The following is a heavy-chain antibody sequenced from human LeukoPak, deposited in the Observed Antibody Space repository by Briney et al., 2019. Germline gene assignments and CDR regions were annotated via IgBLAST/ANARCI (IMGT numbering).Heavy chain of an antibody. CDR3: AKVLNYYGSGYFDY. CDR2: ISGSGGST. D-gene: IGHD3-10*01. CDR1: GFTFSSYS. V-gene: IGHV3-23*01. J-gene: IGHJ4*02. Sequence: GGSLRLSCAASGFTFSSYSMNWVRQAPGKGLEWVSAISGSGGSTHYADSVKGRFTISRDNSKNTLYLQMNSLRAEDTAVYYCAKVLNYYGSGYFDYWGQGTLVTVSS.